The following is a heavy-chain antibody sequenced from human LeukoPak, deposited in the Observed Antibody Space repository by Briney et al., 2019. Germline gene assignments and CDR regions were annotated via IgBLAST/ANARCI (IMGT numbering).Heavy chain of an antibody. V-gene: IGHV3-53*01. D-gene: IGHD1-26*01. CDR1: ELIFTIEY. CDR2: SHPRDTT. CDR3: LPRRGGVGDPGFLDY. Sequence: GGSLRLSCELSELIFTIEYMTCVRHSPGKGVEWLSTSHPRDTTYYADSLKGRLSVSRDHSKKTLYLQMKSLTAEDTAMYYCLPRRGGVGDPGFLDYWGQGIPVTVSS. J-gene: IGHJ4*02.